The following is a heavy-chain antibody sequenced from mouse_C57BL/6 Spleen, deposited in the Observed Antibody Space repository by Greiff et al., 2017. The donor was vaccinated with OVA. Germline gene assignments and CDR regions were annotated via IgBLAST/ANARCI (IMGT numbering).Heavy chain of an antibody. V-gene: IGHV1-82*01. CDR2: IYPGDGDT. Sequence: QVQLQQSGPELVRPGASVKTSCKASGYAFSSSWMNWVKQRPGKGLEWIGRIYPGDGDTNYNGKFKGKATLTADKSSSTAYMQLSSLTSEDSAVYFCASEDYYGSSYNYWGQGTTLTVSS. CDR1: GYAFSSSW. J-gene: IGHJ2*01. CDR3: ASEDYYGSSYNY. D-gene: IGHD1-1*01.